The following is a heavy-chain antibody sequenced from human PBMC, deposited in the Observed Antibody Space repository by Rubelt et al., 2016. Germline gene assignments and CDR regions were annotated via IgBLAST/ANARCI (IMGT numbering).Heavy chain of an antibody. D-gene: IGHD1-26*01. CDR3: ARRGLSGSLGRFDY. J-gene: IGHJ4*02. V-gene: IGHV4-38-2*02. CDR2: IYYKGGT. CDR1: GYSISSGFY. Sequence: QVQLQESGPGLVKPSETLSLTCNVSGYSISSGFYWGWIRQPPGKGLEWIGYIYYKGGTYYNPSLKSRVTISVDTSTNQFSLKLSSVTAADTAVYYCARRGLSGSLGRFDYWGQGTLVTVSS.